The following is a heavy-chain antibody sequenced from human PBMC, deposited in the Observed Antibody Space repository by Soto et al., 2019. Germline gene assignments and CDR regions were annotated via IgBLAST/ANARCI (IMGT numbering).Heavy chain of an antibody. D-gene: IGHD6-19*01. CDR2: ISGSGGST. Sequence: LRLSCAASGFTCSSYAMSWVRQAPGKGLEWVSAISGSGGSTYYADSVKGRFTISRDNSKNTLYLQMNSLRAEDTAVYYCAWDLLAVAGTVSWGQGTLVTVSS. CDR3: AWDLLAVAGTVS. V-gene: IGHV3-23*01. CDR1: GFTCSSYA. J-gene: IGHJ5*02.